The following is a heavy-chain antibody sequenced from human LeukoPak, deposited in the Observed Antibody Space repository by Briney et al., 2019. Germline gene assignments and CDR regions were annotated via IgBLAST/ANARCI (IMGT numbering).Heavy chain of an antibody. CDR1: GYTFTGYY. D-gene: IGHD6-13*01. CDR2: INPNSGGT. Sequence: GASVKVSCKASGYTFTGYYMHWVRQAPGQGLEWMGWINPNSGGTNYAQKFQGRVTMTRDTSISTAYMELSRLRSDDTAVYYCARTLGRIAAAATYYYYYMDVWGKGTTVTISS. V-gene: IGHV1-2*02. CDR3: ARTLGRIAAAATYYYYYMDV. J-gene: IGHJ6*03.